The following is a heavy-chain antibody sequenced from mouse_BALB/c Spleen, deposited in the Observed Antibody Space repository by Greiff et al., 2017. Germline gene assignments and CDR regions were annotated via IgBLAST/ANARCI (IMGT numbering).Heavy chain of an antibody. V-gene: IGHV5-6*01. J-gene: IGHJ3*01. CDR1: GFTFSSYG. CDR3: ARSPFAY. CDR2: ISSGGSYT. Sequence: VQLQQSGGDLVKPGGSLKLSCAASGFTFSSYGMSWVRQTPDKRLEWVATISSGGSYTYYPDSVKGRFTISRDNAKNTLYLQMSSLKSEDTAMYYCARSPFAYWGQGTLVTVSA.